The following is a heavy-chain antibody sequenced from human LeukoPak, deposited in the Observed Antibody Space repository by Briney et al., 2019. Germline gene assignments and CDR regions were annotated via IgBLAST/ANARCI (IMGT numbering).Heavy chain of an antibody. Sequence: ASVKVSCKASGYTFTSYYMHWVRQAPGQGLEWMGIINPSGGSTSYAQKFQGRVTMTRDTSTSTVYMELSSLRSEDTAVYYCARDRRVVRGVITPMGFGPWGQGTLVTVSS. D-gene: IGHD3-10*01. CDR1: GYTFTSYY. V-gene: IGHV1-46*01. CDR3: ARDRRVVRGVITPMGFGP. J-gene: IGHJ5*02. CDR2: INPSGGST.